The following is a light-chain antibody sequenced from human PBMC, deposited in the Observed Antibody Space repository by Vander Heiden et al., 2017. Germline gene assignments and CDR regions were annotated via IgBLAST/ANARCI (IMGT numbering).Light chain of an antibody. V-gene: IGLV1-47*01. J-gene: IGLJ2*01. Sequence: QSVLTQPPSASGTPGHRVTISCSGSSSNIGSNYVYWYQQLPGTAPKLLIYRNNQRPSGVPDRFSGSKSGTSASLAISGLRSEDEADYYCAAWDDSLSGRHVVFGGGTKLTVL. CDR2: RNN. CDR1: SSNIGSNY. CDR3: AAWDDSLSGRHVV.